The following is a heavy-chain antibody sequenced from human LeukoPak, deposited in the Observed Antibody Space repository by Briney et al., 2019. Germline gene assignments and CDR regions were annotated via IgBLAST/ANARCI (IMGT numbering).Heavy chain of an antibody. D-gene: IGHD6-25*01. Sequence: ASVKVSCKASGYTFTSYAMHWVRQAPGQRLEWMGWINAGNGNTKYSQKFQGRVTITRDTSASTAYMELSSLRSEDTAVYYCATEAAVGTLDHHLFDYWGQGTLVTVSS. J-gene: IGHJ4*02. CDR3: ATEAAVGTLDHHLFDY. V-gene: IGHV1-3*01. CDR2: INAGNGNT. CDR1: GYTFTSYA.